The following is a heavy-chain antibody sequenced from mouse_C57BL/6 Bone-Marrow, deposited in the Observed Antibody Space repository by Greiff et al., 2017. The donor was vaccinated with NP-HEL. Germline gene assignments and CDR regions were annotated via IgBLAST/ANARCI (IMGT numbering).Heavy chain of an antibody. Sequence: VKLQESGAELARPGASVKLSCKASGYTFTSSGLSWVKQRTGPGLEWIGEIYPRSGNTYSNEKFKGKATLTADKSSSTAYMELRSLTSEDSAVDFCVAASYYYAMDYWGQGTSVTVAS. J-gene: IGHJ4*01. V-gene: IGHV1-81*01. CDR1: GYTFTSSG. CDR2: IYPRSGNT. CDR3: VAASYYYAMDY.